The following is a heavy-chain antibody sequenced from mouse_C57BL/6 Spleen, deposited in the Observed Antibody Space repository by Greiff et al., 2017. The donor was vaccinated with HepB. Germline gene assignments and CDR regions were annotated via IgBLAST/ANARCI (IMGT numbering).Heavy chain of an antibody. Sequence: EVKLVESGGGLVQPKGSLKLSCAASGFSFNTYAMNWVRQAPGKGLEWVARIRSKSNNYATYYADSVKDRFTISRDDSESMLYLQMNNLKTEDTAMYYCVRQGEYYYGSSYSFDYWGQGTTLTVSS. CDR1: GFSFNTYA. D-gene: IGHD1-1*01. J-gene: IGHJ2*01. CDR3: VRQGEYYYGSSYSFDY. V-gene: IGHV10-1*01. CDR2: IRSKSNNYAT.